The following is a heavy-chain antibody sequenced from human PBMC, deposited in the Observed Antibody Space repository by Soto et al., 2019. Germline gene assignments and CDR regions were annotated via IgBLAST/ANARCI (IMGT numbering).Heavy chain of an antibody. CDR3: ARHNRGSYYWFDP. Sequence: SETLSLTCTVSGGSISSYYWSWIRQPPGKGLEWIGYIYYSGSTNYNPSLKSRVTISVDTSKNHFSLKLSSVTAADTAVYYCARHNRGSYYWFDPWGQGTLVTVSS. V-gene: IGHV4-59*08. CDR2: IYYSGST. J-gene: IGHJ5*02. CDR1: GGSISSYY. D-gene: IGHD1-26*01.